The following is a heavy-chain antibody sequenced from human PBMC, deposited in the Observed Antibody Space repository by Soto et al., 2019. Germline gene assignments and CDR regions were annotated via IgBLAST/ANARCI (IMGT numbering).Heavy chain of an antibody. CDR2: IHYSGST. J-gene: IGHJ4*02. V-gene: IGHV4-59*12. CDR3: ARVGATTRYYFDY. Sequence: SETLSLTCTVSGGSISSYYWSWIRQPPGKGLEWIGYIHYSGSTNYNPSLKSRVTISVDTSKNQFSLKLSSVTAADTAVYYCARVGATTRYYFDYWGQGTLVTVSS. D-gene: IGHD1-26*01. CDR1: GGSISSYY.